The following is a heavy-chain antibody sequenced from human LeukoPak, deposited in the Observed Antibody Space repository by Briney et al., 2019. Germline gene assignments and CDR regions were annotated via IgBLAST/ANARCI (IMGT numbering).Heavy chain of an antibody. CDR2: ISGSGDST. J-gene: IGHJ4*02. V-gene: IGHV3-23*01. D-gene: IGHD5-18*01. CDR1: GFIFNRYI. CDR3: ARDTNSYGFILFDY. Sequence: PGRSLRLSCAASGFIFNRYIMSWVRQAPGKGLEWVAGISGSGDSTDYADSVKGRFTISRDNSKNRLSLQMHSLRAEDTAVYYCARDTNSYGFILFDYWGQGTLVTVSS.